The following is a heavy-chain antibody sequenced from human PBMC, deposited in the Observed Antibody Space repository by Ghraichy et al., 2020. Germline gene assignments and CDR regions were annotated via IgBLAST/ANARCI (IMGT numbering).Heavy chain of an antibody. D-gene: IGHD1-14*01. CDR2: LNIDGTTV. J-gene: IGHJ4*02. Sequence: LSLTCAASGFSFTDYWMHWVRQTPGRGLEWVSHLNIDGTTVNYADSVTGRFTISRDNAKNTMYLQMISLTVEDTAVYYCVRSYKDGLRHFDYWGQGTLVTVSS. V-gene: IGHV3-74*01. CDR1: GFSFTDYW. CDR3: VRSYKDGLRHFDY.